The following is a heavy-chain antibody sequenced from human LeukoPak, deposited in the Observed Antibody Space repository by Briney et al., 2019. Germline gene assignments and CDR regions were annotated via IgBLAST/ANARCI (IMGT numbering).Heavy chain of an antibody. CDR2: ISYDGDNK. V-gene: IGHV3-30*18. Sequence: GRSLRLSCAASGFSFSSYGMHWVRQAPREGLEWVAVISYDGDNKYYADPVNGRFTISRDNSKNTLSLQMDSLRAEDTAVYYCAKDIRVWGSYRYPCLDYWGQGTLVTVSA. J-gene: IGHJ4*02. CDR3: AKDIRVWGSYRYPCLDY. D-gene: IGHD3-16*02. CDR1: GFSFSSYG.